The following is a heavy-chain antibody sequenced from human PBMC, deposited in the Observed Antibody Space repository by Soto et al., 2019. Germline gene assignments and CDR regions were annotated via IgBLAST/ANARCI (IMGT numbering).Heavy chain of an antibody. CDR2: IYYSGGT. CDR3: ARDWNYYGSGSNWFDP. CDR1: GGSINNYY. Sequence: SETLSLTCTVSGGSINNYYWSWIRQPPGKGLEWIGYIYYSGGTNYNPSLKSRVTISVDTSKNQFSLKLSSVTAADTAVYYCARDWNYYGSGSNWFDPSEKGTLVTVSS. D-gene: IGHD3-10*01. V-gene: IGHV4-59*01. J-gene: IGHJ5*02.